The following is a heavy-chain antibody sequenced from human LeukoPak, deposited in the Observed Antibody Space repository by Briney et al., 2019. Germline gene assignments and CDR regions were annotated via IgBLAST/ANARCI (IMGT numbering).Heavy chain of an antibody. J-gene: IGHJ4*02. D-gene: IGHD2-15*01. CDR2: ISTSGNYI. Sequence: GGSLRLSCAAPGFTFSDYSMNWVRQAPGKGLEWVSYISTSGNYIYYADSVKGRFTISRDNAKNSLYLQMNSLRAEDTAVYYCSRGSYNSGGTSDYWGQGNLVTVSS. V-gene: IGHV3-21*01. CDR1: GFTFSDYS. CDR3: SRGSYNSGGTSDY.